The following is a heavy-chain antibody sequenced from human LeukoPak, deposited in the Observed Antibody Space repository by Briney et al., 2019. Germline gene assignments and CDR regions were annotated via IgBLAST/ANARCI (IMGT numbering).Heavy chain of an antibody. CDR3: EKDWSGSGSSEVGY. CDR1: GFIFSSYG. J-gene: IGHJ4*02. Sequence: PGGSLRLSCVASGFIFSSYGMHWVRQAPGKGLEWVTFIRYDGRNKYYADSVKGRFTISRDNSKNTVYLQMNSLRAEDTAVYYCEKDWSGSGSSEVGYWGQGTLVTVSS. V-gene: IGHV3-30*02. CDR2: IRYDGRNK. D-gene: IGHD1-26*01.